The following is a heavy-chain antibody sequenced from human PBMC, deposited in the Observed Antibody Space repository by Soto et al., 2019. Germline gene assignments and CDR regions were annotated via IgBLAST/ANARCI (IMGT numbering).Heavy chain of an antibody. Sequence: SETLSLTCAVSGGSISSGGYSWSWIRQPPGKGLEWIGYIYHSGSTYYNPSLKSRVTISVDRSKNQFSLKLSSVTAADTAVYYCARGGNGSGSYYRAASWFDPWGQGTLVTVSS. CDR2: IYHSGST. CDR1: GGSISSGGYS. CDR3: ARGGNGSGSYYRAASWFDP. D-gene: IGHD3-10*01. V-gene: IGHV4-30-2*01. J-gene: IGHJ5*02.